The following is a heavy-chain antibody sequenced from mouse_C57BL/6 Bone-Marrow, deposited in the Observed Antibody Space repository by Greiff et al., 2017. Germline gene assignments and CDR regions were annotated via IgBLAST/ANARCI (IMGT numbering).Heavy chain of an antibody. CDR3: ARDSRAQVYYYAMDY. Sequence: QVQLQQPGAELVKPGASVKLSCKASGYTFTSYWMHWVKQRPGRGLEWIGRIDPNSGGTKYNEKFKSKATLTVDKPSSTAYVQLSSLTSEDSAVYYCARDSRAQVYYYAMDYWGQGTSVTVSS. V-gene: IGHV1-72*01. CDR1: GYTFTSYW. J-gene: IGHJ4*01. D-gene: IGHD3-2*02. CDR2: IDPNSGGT.